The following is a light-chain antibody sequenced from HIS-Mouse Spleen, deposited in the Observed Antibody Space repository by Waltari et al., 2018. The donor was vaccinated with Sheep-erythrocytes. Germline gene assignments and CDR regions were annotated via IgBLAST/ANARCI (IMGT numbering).Light chain of an antibody. CDR2: QDS. V-gene: IGLV3-1*01. Sequence: SYELTQPPSVSVSPGQTASIPCSGDTLGDNSACWYQQKPGQSPVLVIYQDSKRPSGIPERFSGSNSGNTATLTISGTQAMDEADYYCQAWDSSTVVFGGGTKLTVL. J-gene: IGLJ2*01. CDR1: TLGDNS. CDR3: QAWDSSTVV.